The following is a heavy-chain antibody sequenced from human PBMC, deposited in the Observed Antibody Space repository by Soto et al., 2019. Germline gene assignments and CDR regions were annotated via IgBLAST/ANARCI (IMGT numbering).Heavy chain of an antibody. CDR1: GGSISSGGYY. CDR2: IYSSGST. J-gene: IGHJ4*02. D-gene: IGHD3-22*01. V-gene: IGHV4-31*03. CDR3: ARDGDGSGYFLAF. Sequence: QVQLQESGPGLVKPSQTLSLICTVSGGSISSGGYYWSWIRQHPGKGLEWIGYIYSSGSTYYNPSLKSRLTLSLETSENHSSLNLGSMTAADTAVYYWARDGDGSGYFLAFWGQGTLVTVSS.